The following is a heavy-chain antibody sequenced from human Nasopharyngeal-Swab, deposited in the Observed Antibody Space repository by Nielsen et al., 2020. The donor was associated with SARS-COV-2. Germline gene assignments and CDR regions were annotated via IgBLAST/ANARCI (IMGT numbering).Heavy chain of an antibody. V-gene: IGHV4-39*01. CDR2: LYYSGST. D-gene: IGHD3-10*01. J-gene: IGHJ3*02. CDR3: GRGFGLDGFDI. Sequence: RQAPGKGLEWVGSLYYSGSTYYNPSLKSGVTISIDTSKNQFSLKLSSVTAADTAVYYCGRGFGLDGFDIWGQGTMVTVSS.